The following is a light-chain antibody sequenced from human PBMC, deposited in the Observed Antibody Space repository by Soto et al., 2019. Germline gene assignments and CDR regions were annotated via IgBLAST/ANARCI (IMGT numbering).Light chain of an antibody. CDR2: AAS. CDR1: QSVNSN. Sequence: EIVMTQSPATLSVSPGERATLSCRASQSVNSNLAWYQQKPGQAPRILIYAASTRATAIPARFSGSGSGTEFTLTISSLQSEEFAVYYCQQYNDWPRTFGGGTKVEIK. J-gene: IGKJ4*01. CDR3: QQYNDWPRT. V-gene: IGKV3-15*01.